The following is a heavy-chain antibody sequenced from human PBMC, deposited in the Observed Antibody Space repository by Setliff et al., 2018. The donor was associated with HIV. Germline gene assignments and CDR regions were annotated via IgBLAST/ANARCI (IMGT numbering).Heavy chain of an antibody. V-gene: IGHV4-59*01. CDR2: IYYSGST. J-gene: IGHJ4*02. Sequence: SETLSLTCTVPGGSISSYYWSWIRQPPGKGLEWIGYIYYSGSTNYNPSLKSRVTISVDTSKNQFSLKLSSVTAADTAVYYCARGVRGVIIDWYYFDYWGQGTLVTVSS. D-gene: IGHD3-10*01. CDR1: GGSISSYY. CDR3: ARGVRGVIIDWYYFDY.